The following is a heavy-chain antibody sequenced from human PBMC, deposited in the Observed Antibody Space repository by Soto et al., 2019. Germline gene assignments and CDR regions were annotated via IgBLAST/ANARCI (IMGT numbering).Heavy chain of an antibody. CDR3: ARDSARGSYEFDY. CDR1: GGSISSGGYY. CDR2: IYYSGST. D-gene: IGHD1-26*01. Sequence: SETLSLTCTVSGGSISSGGYYWSWIRQHPGKGLEWIGYIYYSGSTYYNPSLQSRVTISVDTSKNQFSLKLSSVTAADTAVYYCARDSARGSYEFDYWGQGTLVTVSS. V-gene: IGHV4-31*03. J-gene: IGHJ4*02.